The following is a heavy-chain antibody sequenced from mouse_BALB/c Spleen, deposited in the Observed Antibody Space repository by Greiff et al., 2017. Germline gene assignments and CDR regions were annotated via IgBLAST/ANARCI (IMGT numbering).Heavy chain of an antibody. V-gene: IGHV3-2*02. Sequence: EVKLQESGPGLVKPSQSLSLTCTVTGYSITSDYAWNWIRQFPGNKLEWMGYISYSGSTSYNPSLKSRISITRDTSKNQFFLQLNSVTTEDTATYYCARSDTTARNWYFDVWGAGTTVTVSS. D-gene: IGHD1-2*01. CDR2: ISYSGST. CDR1: GYSITSDYA. CDR3: ARSDTTARNWYFDV. J-gene: IGHJ1*01.